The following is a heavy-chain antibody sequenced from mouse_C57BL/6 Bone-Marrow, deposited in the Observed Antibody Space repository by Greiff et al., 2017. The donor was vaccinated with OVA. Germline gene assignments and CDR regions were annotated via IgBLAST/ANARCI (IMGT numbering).Heavy chain of an antibody. V-gene: IGHV5-4*01. Sequence: EVQGVESGGGLVKPGGSLKLSCAASGFTFSSYAMSWVRQTPEKRLAWVATISDGGSYTYYPDNVKGRFTISRDNAKNNLYLQMSHLKSEDTAMYYCARPYYYGSSYLYYAMDYWGQGTSVTVSS. CDR1: GFTFSSYA. CDR3: ARPYYYGSSYLYYAMDY. CDR2: ISDGGSYT. J-gene: IGHJ4*01. D-gene: IGHD1-1*01.